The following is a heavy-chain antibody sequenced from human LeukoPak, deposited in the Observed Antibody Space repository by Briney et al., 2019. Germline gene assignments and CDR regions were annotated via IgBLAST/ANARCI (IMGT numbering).Heavy chain of an antibody. D-gene: IGHD2-15*01. V-gene: IGHV1-46*01. CDR3: ATIGYCSGGSCYDYFDY. CDR1: GYTFTSYY. CDR2: INPSGGST. Sequence: ASVKVSCKASGYTFTSYYMHWVRQAPGQGLEWMGIINPSGGSTSYAQKFQGRVTMTRDTSTRTVYMELSSLRSEDTAVYYCATIGYCSGGSCYDYFDYWGQGTLVTVSS. J-gene: IGHJ4*02.